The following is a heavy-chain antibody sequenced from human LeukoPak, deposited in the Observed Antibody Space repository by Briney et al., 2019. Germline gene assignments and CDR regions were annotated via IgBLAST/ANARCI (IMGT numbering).Heavy chain of an antibody. V-gene: IGHV3-21*01. CDR3: ARGGGYSYGYPLGY. CDR1: GFTFSSYS. CDR2: ISSSSSYI. D-gene: IGHD5-18*01. J-gene: IGHJ4*02. Sequence: PGGSLRLSCAASGFTFSSYSMNWVRQAPGKGLEWVSSISSSSSYIYYADSVKGRFTISRDNAKNSLYLQMNSLRAEDTAVYYCARGGGYSYGYPLGYWGQGTLVTVSS.